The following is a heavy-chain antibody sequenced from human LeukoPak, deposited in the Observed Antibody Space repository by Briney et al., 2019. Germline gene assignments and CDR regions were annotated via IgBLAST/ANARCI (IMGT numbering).Heavy chain of an antibody. CDR2: ISWNSGSI. Sequence: GGSLRLSCAASGFTFDDYAMHWVRQAPGKGLEWVSGISWNSGSIGYADSVKGRFTISRDNAKNSLYLQMNSLRTEDTALYYCAKQTYSNGWMPLGYLAYWGQGTLVTVSS. J-gene: IGHJ4*02. V-gene: IGHV3-9*01. CDR1: GFTFDDYA. CDR3: AKQTYSNGWMPLGYLAY. D-gene: IGHD6-19*01.